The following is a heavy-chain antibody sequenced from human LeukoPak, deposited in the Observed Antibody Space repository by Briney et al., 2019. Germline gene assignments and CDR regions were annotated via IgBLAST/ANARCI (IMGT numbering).Heavy chain of an antibody. Sequence: SETLSLTCAVYGGSFSVNYWSWIRQPPGKGLEWIGEINHSGSTNYNPSLKSRVSISVDTSKNHFSLKLSSVTAADTAVYYCARDLSSPAGGAFDIWGQGTMVTVSS. J-gene: IGHJ3*02. CDR2: INHSGST. V-gene: IGHV4-34*01. D-gene: IGHD2-2*01. CDR1: GGSFSVNY. CDR3: ARDLSSPAGGAFDI.